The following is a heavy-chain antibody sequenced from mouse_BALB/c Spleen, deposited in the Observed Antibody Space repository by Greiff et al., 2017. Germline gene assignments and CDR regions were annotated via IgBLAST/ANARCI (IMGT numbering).Heavy chain of an antibody. CDR2: INSNGGST. Sequence: EVQVVESGGGLVQPGGSLKLSCAASGFTFSSYGMSWVRQTPDKRLELVATINSNGGSTYYPDSVKGRFTISRDNAKNTLYLQMSSLKSEDTAMYYCARGLYYRYDEEDWFAYWGQGTLVTVSA. J-gene: IGHJ3*01. CDR1: GFTFSSYG. D-gene: IGHD2-14*01. CDR3: ARGLYYRYDEEDWFAY. V-gene: IGHV5-6-3*01.